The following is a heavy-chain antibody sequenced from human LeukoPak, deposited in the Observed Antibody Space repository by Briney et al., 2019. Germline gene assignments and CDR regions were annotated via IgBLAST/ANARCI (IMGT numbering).Heavy chain of an antibody. V-gene: IGHV3-49*04. Sequence: GGSLGLSCTASGFTFGDYFMSGVRQAPGKGREGVSFIRSKAYGGTTEYAASVKGRFNISRDDSKSIAYLQMSSLKTEDTAVYYCTRGYRSGTINPFFDYWGQGILVAVSS. CDR3: TRGYRSGTINPFFDY. D-gene: IGHD1-7*01. J-gene: IGHJ4*02. CDR1: GFTFGDYF. CDR2: IRSKAYGGTT.